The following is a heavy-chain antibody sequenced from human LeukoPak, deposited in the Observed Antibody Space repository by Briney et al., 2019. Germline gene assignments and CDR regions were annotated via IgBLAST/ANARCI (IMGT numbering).Heavy chain of an antibody. CDR2: IFHTGRT. Sequence: SETLSLTRAVSGVSFDRTNWWSWVRQPPGQGLEWIGEIFHTGRTNYNPSLKSRVTISVDKSKSQFSLNLNSVTAADTAVYYCATSSTSWDFWGQGTLVTVSS. V-gene: IGHV4-4*02. CDR1: GVSFDRTNW. D-gene: IGHD6-6*01. J-gene: IGHJ4*02. CDR3: ATSSTSWDF.